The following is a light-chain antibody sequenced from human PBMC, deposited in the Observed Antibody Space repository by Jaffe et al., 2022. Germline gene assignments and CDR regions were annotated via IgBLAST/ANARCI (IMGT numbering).Light chain of an antibody. V-gene: IGLV3-25*03. J-gene: IGLJ2*01. Sequence: SYELTQPPSVVVSPGQTARIPCSGDALPIQFTYWYQQKPGQAPVVVIYKDSQRPSGIPERFSGSNSGTTVTLTISGVQAEDEADYYCQSADSSALQVVFGGGTKLTVL. CDR2: KDS. CDR1: ALPIQF. CDR3: QSADSSALQVV.